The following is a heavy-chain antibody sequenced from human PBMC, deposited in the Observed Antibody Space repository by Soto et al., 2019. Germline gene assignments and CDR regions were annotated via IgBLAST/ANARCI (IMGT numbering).Heavy chain of an antibody. V-gene: IGHV3-33*01. Sequence: QVQLVESGGGVVQPGRSLRLSCAASGFTFSSYGMHWVRQAPGKGLEGVAVIWYDGSNKYYADSVKGRFTISRDNSKNTLYLQMNSLRAEDTAVYYCARDCGTSCYVDYYYYGMDVWGQGTTVTVSS. CDR1: GFTFSSYG. D-gene: IGHD2-2*01. J-gene: IGHJ6*02. CDR2: IWYDGSNK. CDR3: ARDCGTSCYVDYYYYGMDV.